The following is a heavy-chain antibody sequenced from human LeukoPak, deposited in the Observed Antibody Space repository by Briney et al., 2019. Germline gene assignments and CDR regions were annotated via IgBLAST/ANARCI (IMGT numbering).Heavy chain of an antibody. CDR1: GGSFSGYY. CDR2: INHSGST. J-gene: IGHJ5*02. Sequence: PSETLSLTCAVYGGSFSGYYWSWIRQPPGKGLEWIGEINHSGSTNYNPSLKSRVTISVDTSKNQFSLKLSSVTAADTAVYYCARNYCSSTSCYTEPWFDPWGQGTLVTVSS. V-gene: IGHV4-34*01. D-gene: IGHD2-2*02. CDR3: ARNYCSSTSCYTEPWFDP.